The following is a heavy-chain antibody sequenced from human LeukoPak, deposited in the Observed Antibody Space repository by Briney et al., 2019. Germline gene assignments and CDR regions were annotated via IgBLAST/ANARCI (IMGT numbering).Heavy chain of an antibody. J-gene: IGHJ4*02. D-gene: IGHD3-9*01. Sequence: PGGSLRLSCAASGFTFSSYSMNWVRQAPGKGLEWVSSISSSSSYIYYADSVKGRFTISRDNAKNSLYLQMNSLRAEDTAVYYCARDTPGTLRYFDRPFDYWGQGTLVTVSS. CDR3: ARDTPGTLRYFDRPFDY. V-gene: IGHV3-21*01. CDR1: GFTFSSYS. CDR2: ISSSSSYI.